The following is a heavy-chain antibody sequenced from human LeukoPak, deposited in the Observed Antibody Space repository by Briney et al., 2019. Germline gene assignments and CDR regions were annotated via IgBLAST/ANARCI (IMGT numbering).Heavy chain of an antibody. CDR1: GYSISSGTYY. Sequence: PSETLSLTCTVSGYSISSGTYYWSWIRQPAGKGLEWIGRIYSSGSTNYNPSLKSRVTISVDTSKNQFSLKLSSVTAADTAVYYCARAGLGIATKFDPWGQGTLVTVSS. D-gene: IGHD6-13*01. V-gene: IGHV4-61*02. J-gene: IGHJ5*02. CDR3: ARAGLGIATKFDP. CDR2: IYSSGST.